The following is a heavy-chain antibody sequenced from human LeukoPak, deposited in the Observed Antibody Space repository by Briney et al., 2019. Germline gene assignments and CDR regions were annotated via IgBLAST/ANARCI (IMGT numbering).Heavy chain of an antibody. CDR3: ASTADTGAFDI. Sequence: SETLSLTCTVSGYSISSGYYWGWLRQPPGKGLEWIGSIYHSGSTYYNPSLKSRVTISVDTSKNQFSLKLSSVTAADTAVYYCASTADTGAFDIWGRGTMVTVSS. CDR1: GYSISSGYY. CDR2: IYHSGST. D-gene: IGHD6-19*01. V-gene: IGHV4-38-2*02. J-gene: IGHJ3*02.